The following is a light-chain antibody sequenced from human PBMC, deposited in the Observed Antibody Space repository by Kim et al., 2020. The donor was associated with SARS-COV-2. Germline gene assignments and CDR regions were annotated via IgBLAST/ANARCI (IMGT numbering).Light chain of an antibody. V-gene: IGLV3-19*01. J-gene: IGLJ3*02. CDR3: NSRDSSGNHLV. CDR2: GRN. Sequence: SSELTQDPAVSVALGQTVRITCQGDSLRNYYASWYQQKPRQAPVVVIYGRNDRPSGIPDRFSGSNSGNTASLTITGAQAEDEAIYYCNSRDSSGNHLVFGGGTQLTVL. CDR1: SLRNYY.